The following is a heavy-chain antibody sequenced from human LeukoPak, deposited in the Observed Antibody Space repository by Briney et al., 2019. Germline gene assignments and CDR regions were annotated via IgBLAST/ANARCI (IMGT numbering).Heavy chain of an antibody. CDR1: ENTFTVYY. J-gene: IGHJ4*02. Sequence: ASVKLSCKAPENTFTVYYIHWLRQAPGQGLEWMGWINPNSGGTSYAQKFRGRVTMTSDTSISTAYVELSSLRSDDTAVYYCAREHDFWSGSSPLRHWGQGTLVTVSS. CDR3: AREHDFWSGSSPLRH. D-gene: IGHD3-3*01. V-gene: IGHV1-2*02. CDR2: INPNSGGT.